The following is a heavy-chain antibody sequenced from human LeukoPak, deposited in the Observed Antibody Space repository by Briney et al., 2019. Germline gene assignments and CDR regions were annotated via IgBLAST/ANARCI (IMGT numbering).Heavy chain of an antibody. CDR2: ISGSGGST. Sequence: PGGSLRLSCAASGFTFSSYAMSWVRQAPGKGLEWVSAISGSGGSTYYADSAKGRFTISRDNSKNTLYLQMNSLRAEDTAVYYCAKNLYYYDSSGPSKYFDYWGQGTLVTVSS. CDR1: GFTFSSYA. CDR3: AKNLYYYDSSGPSKYFDY. V-gene: IGHV3-23*01. J-gene: IGHJ4*02. D-gene: IGHD3-22*01.